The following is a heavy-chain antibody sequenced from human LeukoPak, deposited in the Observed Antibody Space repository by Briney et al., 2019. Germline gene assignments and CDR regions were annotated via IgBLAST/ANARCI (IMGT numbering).Heavy chain of an antibody. V-gene: IGHV4-34*01. CDR1: GGSFSGYY. CDR3: ARERRPLGRRCMDV. D-gene: IGHD3-16*01. CDR2: INHSGST. J-gene: IGHJ6*02. Sequence: PSETLRLTCAVYGGSFSGYYWSWIRQPPGKGLEWIGEINHSGSTNYNPSLKSRVTISVDTSKNQFSLKLSSVTAADTAVYYCARERRPLGRRCMDVWGQGTTVTVSS.